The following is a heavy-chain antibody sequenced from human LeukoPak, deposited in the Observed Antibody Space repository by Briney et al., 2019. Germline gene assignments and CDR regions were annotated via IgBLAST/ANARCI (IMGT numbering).Heavy chain of an antibody. CDR3: ARQVGATLVDY. CDR2: ISSSSSYI. J-gene: IGHJ4*02. D-gene: IGHD1-26*01. Sequence: GGSLRLSCAASVLPFSSYNMNWVRQAPGKGLEWVSSISSSSSYIYYADSRKGRFTISRDNAKNSLYLQMNSLRAEDTAVYYCARQVGATLVDYWGQGTLVTVSS. V-gene: IGHV3-21*01. CDR1: VLPFSSYN.